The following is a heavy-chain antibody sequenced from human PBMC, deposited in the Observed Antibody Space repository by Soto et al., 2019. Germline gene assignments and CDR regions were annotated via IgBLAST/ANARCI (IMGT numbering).Heavy chain of an antibody. CDR3: ATECIASRPPCDY. V-gene: IGHV3-15*01. J-gene: IGHJ4*02. D-gene: IGHD6-13*01. CDR2: IKSRTDDGTA. Sequence: GGSLRLSCAASGFTFTNIWMTWVRQAPGKGLEWVGHIKSRTDDGTADYAAPLKGRFTISRDDSKKMLYLQMNGLKTEDTAVYFCATECIASRPPCDYWGQGPLFTVSS. CDR1: GFTFTNIW.